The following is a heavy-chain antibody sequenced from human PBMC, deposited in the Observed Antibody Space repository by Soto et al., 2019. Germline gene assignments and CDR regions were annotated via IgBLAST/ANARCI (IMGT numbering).Heavy chain of an antibody. CDR3: ARLSPHYDILTGYQARGSFDY. CDR1: GGSISSGGYS. D-gene: IGHD3-9*01. Sequence: PSETLSLTCAVSGGSISSGGYSWSWIRQPPGKGLECIGSIYYSGSTYYNPSLKSRVTISVDTSKNQYSLKLSSVTAADTAVYYCARLSPHYDILTGYQARGSFDYWGQGTLVTVSS. V-gene: IGHV4-30-2*03. CDR2: IYYSGST. J-gene: IGHJ4*02.